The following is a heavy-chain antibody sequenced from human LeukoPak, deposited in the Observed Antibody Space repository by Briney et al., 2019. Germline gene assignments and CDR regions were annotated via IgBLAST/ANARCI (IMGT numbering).Heavy chain of an antibody. J-gene: IGHJ5*02. D-gene: IGHD2-2*01. CDR3: ARDRCSSTSCYGRRWFDP. CDR1: GYTFTSYY. CDR2: INPSGGST. V-gene: IGHV1-46*01. Sequence: ASVKVSCKASGYTFTSYYMHWVRQAPGQGLEWMGIINPSGGSTSYAQKFQGRVTMTRDTSTSTVYMELSSLRSEDTAVYYCARDRCSSTSCYGRRWFDPWGQGTLVTVSS.